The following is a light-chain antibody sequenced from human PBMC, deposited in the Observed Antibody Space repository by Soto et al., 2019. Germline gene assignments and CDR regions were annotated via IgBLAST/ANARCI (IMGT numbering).Light chain of an antibody. Sequence: EIVLTQSPATLSLSPGERATLSCRASQSISSTYFSWYQQRHGQAPRLLIYISSTRAAGIPDRFSGSGSGTDFTLTISRLEPEDFAVYYCQPYGNSRTWSFGQGTKVEMK. V-gene: IGKV3-20*01. CDR1: QSISSTY. J-gene: IGKJ1*01. CDR2: ISS. CDR3: QPYGNSRTWS.